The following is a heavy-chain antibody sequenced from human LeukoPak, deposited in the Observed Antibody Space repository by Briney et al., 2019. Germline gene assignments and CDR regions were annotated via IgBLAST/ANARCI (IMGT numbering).Heavy chain of an antibody. V-gene: IGHV1-2*02. CDR3: ARTLGYCSSTSCYGGDYDAFDI. Sequence: GASVKVSCKASGYTFNGYYMHWVRQAPGQGLEWMGWINPNSGGTNYAQKFQGRVTMTRDTSISTAYMELSRLRSDDTAVYYCARTLGYCSSTSCYGGDYDAFDIWGQGTIVTVSS. D-gene: IGHD2-2*01. J-gene: IGHJ3*02. CDR1: GYTFNGYY. CDR2: INPNSGGT.